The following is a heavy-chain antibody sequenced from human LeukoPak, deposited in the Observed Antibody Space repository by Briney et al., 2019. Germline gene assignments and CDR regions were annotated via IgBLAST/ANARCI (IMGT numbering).Heavy chain of an antibody. Sequence: QPGGSLRLSCAASGFTFSIYAMSWVRQAPGKGLEWVSAISGSGGSTYYADSVKGRFTISRDNSKNTLYLQMNSLRAEDTAVYYCASRYCSGGSCFSRDYYYYYMDVWGKGTTVTVSS. CDR2: ISGSGGST. CDR1: GFTFSIYA. CDR3: ASRYCSGGSCFSRDYYYYYMDV. D-gene: IGHD2-15*01. V-gene: IGHV3-23*01. J-gene: IGHJ6*03.